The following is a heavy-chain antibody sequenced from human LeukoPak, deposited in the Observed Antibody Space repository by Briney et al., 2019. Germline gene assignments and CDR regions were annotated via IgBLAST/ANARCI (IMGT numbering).Heavy chain of an antibody. D-gene: IGHD2-21*01. V-gene: IGHV3-30*04. Sequence: GGSLRLSCAVSGFTFSSYAMHWVRQAPGKGLEWVAVISYDGSNKYYADSVKGRFTISRDNSKNTLYLQLNSQRAEDTAVYYSAKAAIWIAKGAFDIWGEGAIVTVSS. CDR2: ISYDGSNK. CDR1: GFTFSSYA. J-gene: IGHJ3*02. CDR3: AKAAIWIAKGAFDI.